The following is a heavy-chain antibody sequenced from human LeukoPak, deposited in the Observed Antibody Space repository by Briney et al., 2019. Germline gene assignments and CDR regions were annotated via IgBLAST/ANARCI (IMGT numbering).Heavy chain of an antibody. CDR2: INPSGGST. Sequence: ASVKVSCKASGYTFTGYYMQWVRQAPGQGLEWMGLINPSGGSTSYAQTFQGRITMTWDTSTSTVYMELSSLRSEDTAVYYWARDPAYSSDTSGFDYWGQGTLVTVSS. CDR1: GYTFTGYY. CDR3: ARDPAYSSDTSGFDY. V-gene: IGHV1-46*01. D-gene: IGHD3-22*01. J-gene: IGHJ4*02.